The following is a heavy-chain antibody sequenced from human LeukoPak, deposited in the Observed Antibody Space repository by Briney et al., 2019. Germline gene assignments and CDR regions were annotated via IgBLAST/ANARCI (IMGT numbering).Heavy chain of an antibody. CDR1: GFTFSSYS. D-gene: IGHD4-17*01. CDR3: ASGTTVTNFAY. Sequence: GGSLRLSCAASGFTFSSYSMNWVRQAPGKGLEWASSISSSSSYIYYADSVKGRFTISRDNAKNSLYLQMNSLRAEDTAVYYCASGTTVTNFAYWGQGTLVTVSS. CDR2: ISSSSSYI. J-gene: IGHJ4*02. V-gene: IGHV3-21*04.